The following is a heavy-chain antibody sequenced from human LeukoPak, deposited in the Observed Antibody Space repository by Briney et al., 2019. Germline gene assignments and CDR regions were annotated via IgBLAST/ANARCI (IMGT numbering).Heavy chain of an antibody. J-gene: IGHJ4*02. V-gene: IGHV3-20*01. Sequence: GGSLRLSCAASGFTFDNYGMSWVRQAPGKGLEWVSGLNWNGGSTGYADSVKGRFTISRGNAKNSLYLQMNSLRVEDTALYHCARFGSSSWYFFDYWGQGTLVTVSS. CDR3: ARFGSSSWYFFDY. D-gene: IGHD6-13*01. CDR1: GFTFDNYG. CDR2: LNWNGGST.